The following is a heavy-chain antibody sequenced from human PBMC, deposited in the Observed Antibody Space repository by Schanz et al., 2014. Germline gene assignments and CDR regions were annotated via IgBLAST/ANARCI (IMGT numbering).Heavy chain of an antibody. Sequence: QVQLVESGGGVVQFGRSLRLSCVASGFTFSSYGMHWVPQAPGKGLEWVAVIWYDENNKYYADSVKGRFTMSRDNSKNTLYLQMNSLRAEDTAVYYCARDSRPNYDFLTAYYSIDYWGQGTLVTVSS. V-gene: IGHV3-33*01. D-gene: IGHD3-9*01. CDR1: GFTFSSYG. J-gene: IGHJ4*02. CDR3: ARDSRPNYDFLTAYYSIDY. CDR2: IWYDENNK.